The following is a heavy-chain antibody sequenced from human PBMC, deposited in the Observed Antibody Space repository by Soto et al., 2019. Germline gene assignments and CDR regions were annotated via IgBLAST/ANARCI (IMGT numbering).Heavy chain of an antibody. CDR2: IYYSGST. Sequence: SETLSLTCTVSGGSISSYYWSRIRQPPGKGLEWIGYIYYSGSTNYNPSLKSRVTISVDTSKNQFSLKLSSVTAADTAVYYCATSPYYYYYGMDVWGQGTTVTVSS. CDR3: ATSPYYYYYGMDV. V-gene: IGHV4-59*01. CDR1: GGSISSYY. J-gene: IGHJ6*02.